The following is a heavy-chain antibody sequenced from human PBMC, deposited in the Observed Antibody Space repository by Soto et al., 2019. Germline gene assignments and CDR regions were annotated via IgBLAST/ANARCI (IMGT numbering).Heavy chain of an antibody. D-gene: IGHD6-19*01. V-gene: IGHV3-30*03. J-gene: IGHJ6*02. CDR1: GFTFSSYG. CDR3: ARSSAVADEEYYYYGMDV. Sequence: PGGSLRLSCAASGFTFSSYGMHWVRQAPDKGLEWVAVISYDGSNKYYADSVKGRFTISRDNSKNTPYLQMNSLRAEDTAVYYCARSSAVADEEYYYYGMDVWGQGTTVTVSS. CDR2: ISYDGSNK.